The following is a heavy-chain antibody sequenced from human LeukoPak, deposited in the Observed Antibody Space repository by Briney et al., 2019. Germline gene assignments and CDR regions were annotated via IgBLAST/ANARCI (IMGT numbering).Heavy chain of an antibody. V-gene: IGHV1-3*01. J-gene: IGHJ5*02. CDR1: GYTFTSYA. CDR3: ARDYYGSGSYFEYNWFDP. D-gene: IGHD3-10*01. CDR2: INAGNGNT. Sequence: ASVKVSCKASGYTFTSYAMHWVRQAPGQRLEWMGWINAGNGNTKYSRKFQGRVTITRDTSASTAYMELSSLRSEDTAVYYCARDYYGSGSYFEYNWFDPWGQGTLVTVSS.